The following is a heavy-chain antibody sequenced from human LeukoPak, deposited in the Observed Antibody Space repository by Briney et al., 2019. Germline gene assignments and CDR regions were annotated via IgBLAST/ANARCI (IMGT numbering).Heavy chain of an antibody. D-gene: IGHD6-13*01. CDR2: IKQDGSEK. Sequence: PGGSLRLSCAASGFIFSSYWMSWVRQAPGKGLEWVANIKQDGSEKYYVDSVKGRFTISRDNAKNSLYLQMNSLRAKDTAVYYCARRIAAGEIDYWGQGTLVTVSS. J-gene: IGHJ4*02. V-gene: IGHV3-7*01. CDR1: GFIFSSYW. CDR3: ARRIAAGEIDY.